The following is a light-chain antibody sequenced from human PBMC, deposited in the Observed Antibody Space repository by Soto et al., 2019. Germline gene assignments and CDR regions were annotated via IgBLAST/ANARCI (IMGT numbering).Light chain of an antibody. Sequence: DIQMTQSPSTLSAFVGDRVTITCRASQSVSNLLAWYQQKPGKAPRLLISKASTLESGVPSRFSGSGSGTEFTLSISSLQPEDFATYYCQQYRSASTFGQGTKLEIK. CDR2: KAS. CDR3: QQYRSAST. CDR1: QSVSNL. J-gene: IGKJ2*02. V-gene: IGKV1-5*03.